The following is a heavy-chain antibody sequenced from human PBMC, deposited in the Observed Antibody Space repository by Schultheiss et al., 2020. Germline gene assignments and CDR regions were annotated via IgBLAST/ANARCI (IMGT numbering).Heavy chain of an antibody. D-gene: IGHD3-16*01. V-gene: IGHV3-23*01. J-gene: IGHJ6*02. CDR1: GFTFSSYA. CDR3: AKDQLISGFGGVMYYYGMDV. Sequence: GGSLRLSCAASGFTFSSYAMSWVRQAPGKGLEWVSAISGSGGSTYYADSVKGRFTISRDNSKNTLYLQMNSLRAEDTAVYYCAKDQLISGFGGVMYYYGMDVWGQGATVTVS. CDR2: ISGSGGST.